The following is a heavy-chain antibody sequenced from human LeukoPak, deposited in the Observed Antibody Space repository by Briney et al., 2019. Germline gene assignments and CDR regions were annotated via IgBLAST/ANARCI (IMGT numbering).Heavy chain of an antibody. D-gene: IGHD2-15*01. CDR3: ARGGRISKYYFDY. CDR1: GFTFSSYW. Sequence: PGGSLRLSCAASGFTFSSYWMSWVRQAPGKGLEWGANIKQDGSEKYYVDSVKGRFTISRDNAKNSLYLQMNSLRAEDTAVYYCARGGRISKYYFDYWGQGTLVTVSS. J-gene: IGHJ4*02. V-gene: IGHV3-7*01. CDR2: IKQDGSEK.